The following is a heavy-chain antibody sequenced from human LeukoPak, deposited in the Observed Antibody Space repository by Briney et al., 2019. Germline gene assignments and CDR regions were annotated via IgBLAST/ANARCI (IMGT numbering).Heavy chain of an antibody. D-gene: IGHD3-22*01. Sequence: SQTLSLTCTVSGGSISSGGYYWSWIRQHPGKGLEWIGYIYYSGSTYYNPSLKSRVTISVDTPKNQFSLKLSSVTAADTAVYYCARMKYYYDSSGYYYDAFDIWGQGTMVTVSS. CDR3: ARMKYYYDSSGYYYDAFDI. CDR1: GGSISSGGYY. J-gene: IGHJ3*02. CDR2: IYYSGST. V-gene: IGHV4-31*03.